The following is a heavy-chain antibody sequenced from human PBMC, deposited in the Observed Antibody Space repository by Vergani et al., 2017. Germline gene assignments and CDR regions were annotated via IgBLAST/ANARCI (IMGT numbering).Heavy chain of an antibody. Sequence: QVQLQQWGAGLLKPSETLSLTCAVYGGSFSGYYWSWIRQPPGKGLEWIGEIYHSGSTNYNPSLKSRVTISVDKSKNQFSLKLSSVTAADTAVYYCARAGLGYCSSTSCYTALGYWGQGTLVTVSS. CDR3: ARAGLGYCSSTSCYTALGY. CDR1: GGSFSGYY. CDR2: IYHSGST. V-gene: IGHV4-34*01. D-gene: IGHD2-2*02. J-gene: IGHJ4*02.